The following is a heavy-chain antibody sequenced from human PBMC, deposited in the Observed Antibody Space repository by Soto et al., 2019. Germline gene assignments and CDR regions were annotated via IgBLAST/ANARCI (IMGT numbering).Heavy chain of an antibody. V-gene: IGHV1-58*01. D-gene: IGHD3-3*01. CDR2: IVVGSGNT. J-gene: IGHJ4*02. CDR1: GFTFTSSA. Sequence: SVKVSCKASGFTFTSSALQWVRQARGQRLEWIGWIVVGSGNTNYAQKFQERVTITRDMSTSTAYMELSSLRSEDTAVYYCAATVRFLEWLTIDYWGQGTLVTV. CDR3: AATVRFLEWLTIDY.